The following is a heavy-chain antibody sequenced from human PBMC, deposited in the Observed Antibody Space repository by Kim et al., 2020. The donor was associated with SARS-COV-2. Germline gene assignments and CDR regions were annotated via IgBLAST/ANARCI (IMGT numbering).Heavy chain of an antibody. CDR3: ARATSGSYYYGMDV. CDR2: ISYDGSNK. D-gene: IGHD3-10*01. CDR1: GFTFSSYA. V-gene: IGHV3-30-3*01. Sequence: GGSLRLSCAASGFTFSSYAMHWVRQAPGKGLEWVAVISYDGSNKYYADAVKGRFTISRDNSKNTLYLQMNSLRAEDTAVYYCARATSGSYYYGMDVWGQGTTVTVSS. J-gene: IGHJ6*02.